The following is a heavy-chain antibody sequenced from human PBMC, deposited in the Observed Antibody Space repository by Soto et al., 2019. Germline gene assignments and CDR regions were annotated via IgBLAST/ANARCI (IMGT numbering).Heavy chain of an antibody. D-gene: IGHD3-22*01. CDR1: GGSLNSYY. CDR3: ARVTSIYYYDSSGYYHKRYYFDY. V-gene: IGHV4-59*01. J-gene: IGHJ4*02. CDR2: IYYSGST. Sequence: PSETPSLTCTVPGGSLNSYYWRWIPQPPGKGLEWVGYIYYSGSTNYNPSLKSRVTISVDTSKNQFSLKLSSVTAADTAVYYCARVTSIYYYDSSGYYHKRYYFDYWGQGTLVTVSS.